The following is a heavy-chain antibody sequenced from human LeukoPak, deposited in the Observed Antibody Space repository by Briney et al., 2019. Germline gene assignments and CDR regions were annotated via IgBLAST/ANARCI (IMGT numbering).Heavy chain of an antibody. CDR1: GFTFTSYG. Sequence: QPGRSLRPSCAASGFTFTSYGMHCVRHAPSNWLEWVAVIWYDGSNKYDADSVKGRFTISRDNSKNTLYLQMNSLRAEDTAVYYCARESSGGWKEYWGQGTLVTVSS. D-gene: IGHD6-19*01. CDR2: IWYDGSNK. CDR3: ARESSGGWKEY. J-gene: IGHJ4*02. V-gene: IGHV3-33*01.